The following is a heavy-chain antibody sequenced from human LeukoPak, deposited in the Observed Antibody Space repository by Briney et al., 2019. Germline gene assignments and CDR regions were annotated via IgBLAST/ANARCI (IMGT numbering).Heavy chain of an antibody. V-gene: IGHV4-30-2*01. D-gene: IGHD6-19*01. CDR1: GGSISSGGYY. J-gene: IGHJ4*02. Sequence: SETLSLTCTVSGGSISSGGYYWSWIRQPPGKGLEWIGYIYHSGNTYYNPSRKSRVTISVDRSKNQFSLKLRSVTAADTAVYYCARQPGIAVAGTGFDYWGQGTLVTVSS. CDR3: ARQPGIAVAGTGFDY. CDR2: IYHSGNT.